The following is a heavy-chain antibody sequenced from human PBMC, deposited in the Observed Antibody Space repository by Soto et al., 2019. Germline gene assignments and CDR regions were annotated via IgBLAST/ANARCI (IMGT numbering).Heavy chain of an antibody. D-gene: IGHD2-21*01. CDR3: ACGEVVGHIMDI. J-gene: IGHJ6*02. CDR1: GGSLTSSTYF. CDR2: IFYSGST. V-gene: IGHV4-39*01. Sequence: SETLSLTCNVSGGSLTSSTYFWGWVRQPPGKGLEWIGRIFYSGSTYYTPTLKSRVTISVDTSKQQFSLKLRSVTAADTAVYYCACGEVVGHIMDIWGPGTTLTVS.